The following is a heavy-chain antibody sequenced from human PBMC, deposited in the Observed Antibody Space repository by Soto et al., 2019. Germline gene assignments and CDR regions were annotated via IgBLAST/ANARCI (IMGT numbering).Heavy chain of an antibody. CDR2: INHSGST. Sequence: SETLSLTCAVYGGSFSGYYWSWIRQPPGKGLEWIGEINHSGSTNYNPSLKSRVTISVDTSKTQFSLKLSSVTAADTAVYYCARGAYYYGSGSPTRRYYYYMDVWGKGTTVTVSS. CDR3: ARGAYYYGSGSPTRRYYYYMDV. CDR1: GGSFSGYY. J-gene: IGHJ6*03. V-gene: IGHV4-34*01. D-gene: IGHD3-10*01.